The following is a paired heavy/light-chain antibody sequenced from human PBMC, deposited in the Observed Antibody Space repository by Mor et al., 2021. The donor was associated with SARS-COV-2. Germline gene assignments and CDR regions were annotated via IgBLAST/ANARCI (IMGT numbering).Light chain of an antibody. Sequence: QSVLTQPPSVSGAPGQKVSISCTGSSSDIGSPYDVHWYQQLPGTAPKLLIFGNSNRPSGVPDRFSGSKSGSSASLVITGLQAEDEADYYCQSYDKRVSGTVVFGGGTKLTVL. CDR1: SSDIGSPYD. J-gene: IGLJ2*01. CDR2: GNS. CDR3: QSYDKRVSGTVV. V-gene: IGLV1-40*01.
Heavy chain of an antibody. D-gene: IGHD6-19*01. CDR1: GFTFRNYA. V-gene: IGHV3-23*01. Sequence: EVQLLESGGGLVQPGGSLRLSCAASGFTFRNYAMSWVRQAPGKGLEWVSSINHSGSGTFYADSVKGRFTVARDNSKNTVFLEMNRLRVEDTAIYYCAKGRTAVAGFWYFDLWGRGTLATVS. CDR3: AKGRTAVAGFWYFDL. J-gene: IGHJ2*01. CDR2: INHSGSGT.